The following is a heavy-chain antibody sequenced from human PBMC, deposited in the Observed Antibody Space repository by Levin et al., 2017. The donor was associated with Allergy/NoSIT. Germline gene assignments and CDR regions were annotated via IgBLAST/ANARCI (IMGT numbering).Heavy chain of an antibody. CDR2: TWFDGSQK. J-gene: IGHJ4*02. V-gene: IGHV3-33*01. D-gene: IGHD6-19*01. Sequence: LSLTCAASGFIFSGYGMQWVRQAPGKGLEWLAVTWFDGSQKYYAESVKGRFTISKDNSKNTLYLQMNSLRVEDTAVYYCARDHSSGLFYFDYWGQGTPVTVSS. CDR1: GFIFSGYG. CDR3: ARDHSSGLFYFDY.